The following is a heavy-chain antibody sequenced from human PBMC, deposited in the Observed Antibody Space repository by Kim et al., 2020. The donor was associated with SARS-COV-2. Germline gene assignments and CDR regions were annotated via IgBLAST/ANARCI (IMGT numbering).Heavy chain of an antibody. CDR3: ARGKGGDLYYGMDV. CDR2: ISSSSSYT. V-gene: IGHV3-11*03. Sequence: GGSLRLSCAASGFTFSDYYMSWIRQAPGKGLEWVSYISSSSSYTNYADSVKGRFTISRDNAKNSLYLQMNSLRAEDTAVYYCARGKGGDLYYGMDVWGQGTTVTVSS. J-gene: IGHJ6*02. CDR1: GFTFSDYY. D-gene: IGHD2-21*01.